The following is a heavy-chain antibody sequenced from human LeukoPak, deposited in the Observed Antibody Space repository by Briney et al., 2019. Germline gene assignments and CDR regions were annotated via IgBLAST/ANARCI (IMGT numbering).Heavy chain of an antibody. V-gene: IGHV1-8*02. CDR2: MNPNSGNT. CDR3: ARGRGSGHKENWFDP. CDR1: GYTFTGYY. Sequence: GASVKVSCKASGYTFTGYYMHWVRQAPGQGLEWMGWMNPNSGNTGYTQKFQGRVTMTRNTSISTAHMELSSLRSEDTAVYYCARGRGSGHKENWFDPWGQGTLVTVSS. D-gene: IGHD6-19*01. J-gene: IGHJ5*02.